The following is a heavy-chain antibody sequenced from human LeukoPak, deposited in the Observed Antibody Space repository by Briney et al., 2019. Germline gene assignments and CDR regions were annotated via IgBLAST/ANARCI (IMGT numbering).Heavy chain of an antibody. CDR1: GGSISSSSYY. CDR2: IYYSGST. Sequence: SETLSLTCTVSGGSISSSSYYWGWIRQPPGTGLEWIGSIYYSGSTYYNPSLKSRVTISVDTSKNQFSLKLSSVTAADTAVYYCARVEYSSSWYENYTYYFDYWGQGTLVTVSS. CDR3: ARVEYSSSWYENYTYYFDY. D-gene: IGHD6-13*01. V-gene: IGHV4-39*01. J-gene: IGHJ4*02.